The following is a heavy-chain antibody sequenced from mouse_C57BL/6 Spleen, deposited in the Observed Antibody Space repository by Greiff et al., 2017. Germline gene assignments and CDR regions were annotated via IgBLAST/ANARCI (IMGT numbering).Heavy chain of an antibody. Sequence: EVMLVESGPELVKPGDSVKISCKASGYSFTGYFMNWVMQSHGKSLEWIGRINPYNGDTFYNQKFKGKATLTVDKSSSTAHMELRSLTSEDSAVYYCARNYYGSSWAMDYWGQGTSVTVSS. V-gene: IGHV1-20*01. D-gene: IGHD1-1*01. CDR3: ARNYYGSSWAMDY. CDR1: GYSFTGYF. J-gene: IGHJ4*01. CDR2: INPYNGDT.